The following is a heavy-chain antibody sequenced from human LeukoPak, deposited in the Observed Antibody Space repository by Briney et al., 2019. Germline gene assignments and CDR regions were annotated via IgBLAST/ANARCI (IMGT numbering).Heavy chain of an antibody. CDR3: AKLVYSLDGSGHNWFDP. CDR1: GDGISDIY. Sequence: SETLSLTCAVSGDGISDIYWSWIRQPPGKGLEWIGFIHTSGNTYYIPSLKSRVTMSVDTSKNQFSLKLSSVTAADTAVHYCAKLVYSLDGSGHNWFDPWGQGALVTVSS. CDR2: IHTSGNT. V-gene: IGHV4-4*09. J-gene: IGHJ5*02. D-gene: IGHD2-15*01.